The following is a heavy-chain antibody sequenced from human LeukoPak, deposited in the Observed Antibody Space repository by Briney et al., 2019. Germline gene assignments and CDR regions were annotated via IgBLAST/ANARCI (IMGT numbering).Heavy chain of an antibody. CDR1: GYTLTELS. CDR3: ATSGAMVRGALDY. V-gene: IGHV1-24*01. J-gene: IGHJ4*02. D-gene: IGHD3-10*01. CDR2: FDPEDGET. Sequence: ASVKVFCKVSGYTLTELSMHWVRQAPGKGLEWMGGFDPEDGETIYAQKFQGRVTMTEDTSTDTAYMELSSLRSEDTAVYYCATSGAMVRGALDYWGQGTLVTVSS.